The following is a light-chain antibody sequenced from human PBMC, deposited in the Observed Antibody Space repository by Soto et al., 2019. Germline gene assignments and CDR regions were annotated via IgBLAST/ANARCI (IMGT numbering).Light chain of an antibody. CDR2: EVS. CDR3: SSYAVRTSYV. CDR1: SSDVGGYNF. V-gene: IGLV2-8*01. J-gene: IGLJ1*01. Sequence: QSALTQPPSASGSPGQSVTISCTGTSSDVGGYNFVSWYQQHPGKAPKLMIYEVSKRPSGVPDRFSGSKSGNTASLTVSGLQAEDEADYYCSSYAVRTSYVFGTGTK.